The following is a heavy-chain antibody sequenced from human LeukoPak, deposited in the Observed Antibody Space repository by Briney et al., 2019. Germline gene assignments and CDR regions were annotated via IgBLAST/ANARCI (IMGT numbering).Heavy chain of an antibody. V-gene: IGHV4-34*01. CDR3: ARRSPWAPYNWFDP. CDR1: GGSFSGYY. J-gene: IGHJ5*02. D-gene: IGHD3-16*01. CDR2: INHSGST. Sequence: SETLSLTCAVYGGSFSGYYRSWIRQPPGKGLEWIGEINHSGSTNYNPSLKSRVTISVDTSKNQFSLKLSSVTAADTAVYYCARRSPWAPYNWFDPWGQGTLVTVSS.